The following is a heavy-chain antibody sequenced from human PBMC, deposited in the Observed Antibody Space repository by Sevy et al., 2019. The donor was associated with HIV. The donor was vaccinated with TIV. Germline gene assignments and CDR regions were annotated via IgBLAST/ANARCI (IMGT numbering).Heavy chain of an antibody. J-gene: IGHJ3*02. CDR3: ARDLGVAVAGKGAFDI. Sequence: GGSLRLSCEASGFTFSNYAMSWVRQAPGKGLEWVSAIGGRDTGTYYADSVKGRFTISRDNSRNTLFLQMNSLRAEDTAVYYCARDLGVAVAGKGAFDIWGQGTMVTVSS. CDR2: IGGRDTGT. CDR1: GFTFSNYA. V-gene: IGHV3-23*01. D-gene: IGHD6-19*01.